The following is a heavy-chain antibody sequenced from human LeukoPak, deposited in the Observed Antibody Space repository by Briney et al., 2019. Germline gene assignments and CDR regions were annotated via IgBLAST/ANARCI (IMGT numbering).Heavy chain of an antibody. V-gene: IGHV3-30*02. CDR3: ARDVVFYYFDSSGYFGAFDI. Sequence: GGSLRLSCAASGFTFSSYAMHWVRQGPGKGLEWVSFIRYDGSNKYYADSVKGRFTISRDNAKNSLYLQMNNLRAEDTAVYYCARDVVFYYFDSSGYFGAFDIWGQGTMVTVSS. D-gene: IGHD3-22*01. J-gene: IGHJ3*02. CDR2: IRYDGSNK. CDR1: GFTFSSYA.